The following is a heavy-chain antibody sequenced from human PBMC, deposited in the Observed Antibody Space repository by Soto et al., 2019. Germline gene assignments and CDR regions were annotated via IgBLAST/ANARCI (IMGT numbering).Heavy chain of an antibody. CDR3: ARDDYYDNGAFDI. Sequence: VPLMQSGAEVKKPGASVKVSCKASGYMFTSYGISWVRQAPGQGLEWMGWASAYNGNTKYAQKLQGRVTMTTDTPTSTAYMELRSLRSDDTAVYYCARDDYYDNGAFDIWGQGTMVTVSS. CDR2: ASAYNGNT. V-gene: IGHV1-18*01. D-gene: IGHD3-22*01. CDR1: GYMFTSYG. J-gene: IGHJ3*02.